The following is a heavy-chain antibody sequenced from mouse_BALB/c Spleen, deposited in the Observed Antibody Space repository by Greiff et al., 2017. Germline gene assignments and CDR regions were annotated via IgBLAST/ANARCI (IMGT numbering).Heavy chain of an antibody. V-gene: IGHV14-3*02. CDR2: IDPANGNT. CDR1: GFNIKDTY. D-gene: IGHD1-2*01. CDR3: ASSSSSTATEEAMDY. J-gene: IGHJ4*01. Sequence: EVQLQQSGAELVKPGASVKLSCTASGFNIKDTYMHWVKQRPEQGLEWIGRIDPANGNTKYDPKFQGKATITADTSSNTAYLQLSSLTSEDTAVYYCASSSSSTATEEAMDYWGQGTSVTVSS.